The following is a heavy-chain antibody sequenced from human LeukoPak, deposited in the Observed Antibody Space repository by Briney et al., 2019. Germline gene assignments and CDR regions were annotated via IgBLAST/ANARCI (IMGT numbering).Heavy chain of an antibody. CDR2: ISYDGSNK. J-gene: IGHJ4*02. CDR1: GFTFSNYA. Sequence: GGSLRLSCAASGFTFSNYAMHWVRQAPGKGLEWVALISYDGSNKYYADSVKGRFPISRDNSKNTLYLQMNSLRAEDTAVYYCAKGLSMVATTGFDYWGQGTLVTVSS. CDR3: AKGLSMVATTGFDY. D-gene: IGHD5-12*01. V-gene: IGHV3-30*18.